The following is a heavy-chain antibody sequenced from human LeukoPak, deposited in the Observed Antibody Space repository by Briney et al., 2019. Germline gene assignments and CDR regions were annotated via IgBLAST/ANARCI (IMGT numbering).Heavy chain of an antibody. CDR2: INHSGST. Sequence: PSETLSLTCAVYGGSFSGYYWSWIRQPPGKGLEWIGEINHSGSTNYNPSLKSRVTISVDTSKNQFSLKLSSVTAADTAVYYCARGSVLVSYCGMDVWGQGTTVTVSS. CDR1: GGSFSGYY. V-gene: IGHV4-34*01. D-gene: IGHD3-16*02. J-gene: IGHJ6*02. CDR3: ARGSVLVSYCGMDV.